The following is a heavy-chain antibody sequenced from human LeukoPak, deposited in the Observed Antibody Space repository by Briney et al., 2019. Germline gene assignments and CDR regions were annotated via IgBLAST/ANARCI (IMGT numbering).Heavy chain of an antibody. CDR1: GFTFSDYN. CDR3: ARGAYYFDY. V-gene: IGHV3-11*05. J-gene: IGHJ4*02. Sequence: GGSLRLSCAASGFTFSDYNMSWIRQAPGKGLEWVSYITSSGSYTNYADSVKGRFTISRDNANNSLFLQMNSLRAEDTAVYYCARGAYYFDYWGQGTLVTVSS. CDR2: ITSSGSYT.